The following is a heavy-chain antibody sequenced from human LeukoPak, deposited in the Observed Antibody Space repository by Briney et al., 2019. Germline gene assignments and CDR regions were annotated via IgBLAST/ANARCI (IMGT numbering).Heavy chain of an antibody. CDR2: IYSGGST. Sequence: PGGSLRLSCAASGFTVSSNYMSWVRQAPGKGLEWVSVIYSGGSTYYAHSVRGRFTISRDNSKNTLYLQMNSLRAEDTAVYYCARDPPFWSGYYSLSGYWGQGTLVTVSS. J-gene: IGHJ4*02. D-gene: IGHD3-3*01. CDR1: GFTVSSNY. CDR3: ARDPPFWSGYYSLSGY. V-gene: IGHV3-66*02.